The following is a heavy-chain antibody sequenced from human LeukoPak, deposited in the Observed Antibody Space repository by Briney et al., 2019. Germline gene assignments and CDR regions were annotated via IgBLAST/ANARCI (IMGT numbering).Heavy chain of an antibody. CDR2: INHSGST. D-gene: IGHD4-23*01. V-gene: IGHV4-34*01. J-gene: IGHJ4*02. CDR3: ARERRWYPFDY. CDR1: GGSFSGYY. Sequence: PSETLSLTCAVSGGSFSGYYWSWIRQPPGKGVEWIGEINHSGSTNYNPSLKSRVTISVDTSNNQSSLKLSSVTAADTAVYYCARERRWYPFDYWGQGTLVTVSS.